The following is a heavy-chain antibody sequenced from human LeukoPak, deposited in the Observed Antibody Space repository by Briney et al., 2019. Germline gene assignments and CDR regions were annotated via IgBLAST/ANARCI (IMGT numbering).Heavy chain of an antibody. J-gene: IGHJ4*02. CDR2: IYPGDSDT. V-gene: IGHV5-51*01. CDR1: GYSFTSYW. CDR3: ARSLRYYSSNDY. D-gene: IGHD6-19*01. Sequence: GESLKISWKGPGYSFTSYWIGWVRQMHGKGRGWIGIIYPGDSDTRYSTPFQGQVTISADKSISTACLQSSSLKASDTAMYYCARSLRYYSSNDYWGQGTLVTVSS.